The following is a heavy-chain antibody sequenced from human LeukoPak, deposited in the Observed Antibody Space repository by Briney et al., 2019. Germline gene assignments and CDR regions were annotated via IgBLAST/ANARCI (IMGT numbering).Heavy chain of an antibody. D-gene: IGHD6-13*01. CDR1: GGSISSGGYS. V-gene: IGHV4-30-2*01. Sequence: SQTLSLTCAVSGGSISSGGYSWSWIRQPPGKGLEWIGYIYHSGSTYYNPSLKSRVTISVDRSKNQFSLKLSSVTAADTAVYYCARKSAAGTKAAFDIWGQGTMVTVSS. CDR2: IYHSGST. CDR3: ARKSAAGTKAAFDI. J-gene: IGHJ3*02.